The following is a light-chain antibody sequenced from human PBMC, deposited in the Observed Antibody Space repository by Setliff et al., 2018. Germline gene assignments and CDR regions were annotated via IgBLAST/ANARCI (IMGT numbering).Light chain of an antibody. Sequence: ALTQPPSVSGAPGQRVTLSCAGNSSNIGAGQDVHWYQHLPGTAPKLLISVNINRPSGVPDRFFGSRSATSASLVITALQPEDEGDYYCQSYGIRLSASVFGGGTKVTVL. CDR3: QSYGIRLSASV. CDR1: SSNIGAGQD. CDR2: VNI. V-gene: IGLV1-40*01. J-gene: IGLJ2*01.